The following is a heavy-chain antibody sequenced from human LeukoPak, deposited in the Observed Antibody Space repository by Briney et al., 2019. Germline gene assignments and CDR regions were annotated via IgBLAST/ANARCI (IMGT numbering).Heavy chain of an antibody. CDR3: ASLDYGDHEGALDI. Sequence: GGSLRLSCAASGSTFSSCAMSWVRQAPGKGLEWVSAISGSGGSTYYADSVKGRFTISRDSSKNTLYLQMNSLRAEDTAVYYCASLDYGDHEGALDIWGQGTMVTVSS. CDR2: ISGSGGST. V-gene: IGHV3-23*01. J-gene: IGHJ3*02. CDR1: GSTFSSCA. D-gene: IGHD4-17*01.